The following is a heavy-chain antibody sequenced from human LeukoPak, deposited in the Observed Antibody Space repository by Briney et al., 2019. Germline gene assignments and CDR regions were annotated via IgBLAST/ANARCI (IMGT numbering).Heavy chain of an antibody. D-gene: IGHD1-26*01. CDR1: GYTFTTYY. V-gene: IGHV1-46*01. J-gene: IGHJ4*02. CDR3: ARGQTGSYPSAYFDY. CDR2: INPSGGST. Sequence: GASVKVSCEASGYTFTTYYIHWVRQAPGQGLEWMGIINPSGGSTSYAQQFQGRVTMTEDTSTSTVYMELNSLRSEDTAVYYCARGQTGSYPSAYFDYWGQGTLVTVSS.